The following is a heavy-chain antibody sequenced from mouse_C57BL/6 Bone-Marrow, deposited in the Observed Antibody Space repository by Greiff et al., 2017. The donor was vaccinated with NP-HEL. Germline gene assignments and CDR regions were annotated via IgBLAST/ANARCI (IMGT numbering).Heavy chain of an antibody. CDR1: GYTFTSYG. CDR2: IYPRSGNT. V-gene: IGHV1-81*01. J-gene: IGHJ1*03. CDR3: ARGGYYSNYVEYFDV. Sequence: VQLQESGAELARPGASVKLSCKASGYTFTSYGISWVKQRTGQGLEWIGEIYPRSGNTYYNEKFKGKATLTADKSSSTAYMELRSLTSEDSAVYFCARGGYYSNYVEYFDVWGTGTTVTVSS. D-gene: IGHD2-5*01.